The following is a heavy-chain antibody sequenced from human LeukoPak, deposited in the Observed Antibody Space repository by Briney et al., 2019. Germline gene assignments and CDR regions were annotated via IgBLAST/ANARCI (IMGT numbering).Heavy chain of an antibody. CDR2: INPNSGGT. D-gene: IGHD2-2*01. J-gene: IGHJ5*02. CDR1: GYTFTGYY. CDR3: ARDIRQLLFDPWFDP. V-gene: IGHV1-2*06. Sequence: GASVKVSCKASGYTFTGYYMHWVRQAPGQGLEWMGRINPNSGGTNYAQKFQGRVTMTRDTSISTAYMELSRLRSDDTAVYYCARDIRQLLFDPWFDPWGQGTLVTVSS.